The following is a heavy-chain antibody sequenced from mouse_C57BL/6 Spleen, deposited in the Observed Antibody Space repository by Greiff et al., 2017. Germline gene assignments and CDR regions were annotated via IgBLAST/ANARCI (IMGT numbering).Heavy chain of an antibody. D-gene: IGHD2-2*01. Sequence: QVQLQQPGAELVKPGASVKLSCKASGYTFSSYWMHWVKQRPGQGLEWIGMIHPNSGSTNYNEKFKSKATLTVDNSSSTAYMQLSSLTSEDSAVYYCARVSTMVTSYAMDYWGQGTSVTVSS. CDR3: ARVSTMVTSYAMDY. V-gene: IGHV1-64*01. CDR2: IHPNSGST. CDR1: GYTFSSYW. J-gene: IGHJ4*01.